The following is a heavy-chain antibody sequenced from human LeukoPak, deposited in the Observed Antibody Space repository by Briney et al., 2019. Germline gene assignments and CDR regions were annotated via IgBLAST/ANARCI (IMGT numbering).Heavy chain of an antibody. CDR1: GGTFSSYA. V-gene: IGHV1-69*04. Sequence: SVKVSCKASGGTFSSYAISWVRQAPGQGLEWMGRIIPILGTANYAQKFQGRVTITADKSTSTAYMELSSLRSEDTAVYYCARHGETYYYYYGMDVWGQGTTVTVSS. J-gene: IGHJ6*02. CDR2: IIPILGTA. CDR3: ARHGETYYYYYGMDV.